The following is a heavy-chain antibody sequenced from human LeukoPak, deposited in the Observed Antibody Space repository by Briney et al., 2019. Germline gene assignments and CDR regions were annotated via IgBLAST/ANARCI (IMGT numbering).Heavy chain of an antibody. CDR3: ARHSSGWTPPFDP. Sequence: SETLSLTCAVSGGSISSSNWWSWVRQPPGKGLEWIGEIYHSGSTNYNPSLKSRVTISVDTSKNQFSLKLSSVTAADTAVYYCARHSSGWTPPFDPWGQGTLVTVSS. V-gene: IGHV4-4*02. CDR2: IYHSGST. J-gene: IGHJ5*02. D-gene: IGHD6-19*01. CDR1: GGSISSSNW.